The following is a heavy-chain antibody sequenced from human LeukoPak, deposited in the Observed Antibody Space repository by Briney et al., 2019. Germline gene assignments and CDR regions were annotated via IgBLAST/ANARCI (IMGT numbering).Heavy chain of an antibody. Sequence: ASVKVSCKASGGTFSSYAISWVRQAPGQGLEWMGGIIPIFGTANYAQKFQGRVTITTDESTSTAYMELSSLRSEDTAVYYCATAPLYDILTGYYNRGVLDYWGQGTLVTVSS. CDR2: IIPIFGTA. J-gene: IGHJ4*02. CDR3: ATAPLYDILTGYYNRGVLDY. D-gene: IGHD3-9*01. V-gene: IGHV1-69*05. CDR1: GGTFSSYA.